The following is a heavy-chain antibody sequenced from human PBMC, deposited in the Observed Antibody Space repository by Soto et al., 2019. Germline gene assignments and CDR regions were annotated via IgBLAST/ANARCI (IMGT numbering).Heavy chain of an antibody. Sequence: QVQLVQSGAEVKKPGSSVKVSCKASGGTFSSYAISWVRQAPGQGLEWMGGIIPIFGTANYAQKFQGRVTIXXDXSXXTAYMELSSLRSEDTAVYYCAREVGEWELPNHFDYWGQGTLVTVSS. CDR2: IIPIFGTA. CDR1: GGTFSSYA. J-gene: IGHJ4*02. D-gene: IGHD1-26*01. V-gene: IGHV1-69*12. CDR3: AREVGEWELPNHFDY.